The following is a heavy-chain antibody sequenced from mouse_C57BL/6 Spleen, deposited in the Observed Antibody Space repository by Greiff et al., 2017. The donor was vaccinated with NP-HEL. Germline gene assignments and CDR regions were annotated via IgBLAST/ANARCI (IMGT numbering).Heavy chain of an antibody. CDR2: IDPSDSYT. J-gene: IGHJ2*01. V-gene: IGHV1-69*01. CDR1: GYTFTSYW. Sequence: QVQLQQPGAELVMPGASVKLSCKASGYTFTSYWMHWVKQRPGQGLEWIGEIDPSDSYTNYNQKFKGKSTVTVDKSSSTAYMQLSSLTSEDSAVYYCANYDGGRFDYWGQGTTLTVSS. D-gene: IGHD2-4*01. CDR3: ANYDGGRFDY.